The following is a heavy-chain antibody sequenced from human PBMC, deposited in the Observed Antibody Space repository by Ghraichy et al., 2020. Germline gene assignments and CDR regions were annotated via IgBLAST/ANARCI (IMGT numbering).Heavy chain of an antibody. CDR1: GFTFDDYA. CDR3: AKVLSSEGTPS. Sequence: GGSLRLSCAASGFTFDDYAMHWVRQAPGKGLEWVSGISWNSGSIGYADSVKGRFTISRDNAKNSLYLQMNSLRAEDTALYYCAKVLSSEGTPSWGQGTMVTVSS. CDR2: ISWNSGSI. D-gene: IGHD3-3*01. J-gene: IGHJ3*01. V-gene: IGHV3-9*01.